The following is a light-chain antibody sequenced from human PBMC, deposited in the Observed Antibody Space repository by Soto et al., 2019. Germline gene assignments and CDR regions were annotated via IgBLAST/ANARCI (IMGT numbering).Light chain of an antibody. Sequence: DVVLTQSPLSLPATLGQPASMSCRSSQSLEYSDGNTFLNWFHQRPGQSPRRLIYQVSNRDSGVPDRFTGSGSGTDFTLRISRVEAEDVGLYFCMQGTHWPWTFGQGTKVEI. CDR3: MQGTHWPWT. CDR1: QSLEYSDGNTF. V-gene: IGKV2-30*01. J-gene: IGKJ1*01. CDR2: QVS.